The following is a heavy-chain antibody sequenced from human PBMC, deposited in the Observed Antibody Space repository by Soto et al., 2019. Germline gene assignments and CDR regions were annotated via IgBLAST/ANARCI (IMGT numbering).Heavy chain of an antibody. Sequence: QVQLQQSGAGLLKLSETLSLTCAVYGESFSGYIWTWIRQTPGKGLQWIGQINHSGSAYYNPSLKSRVTISVHTSNSQFSLELSSVTAADTAVYYCARGLITGSHYSGGWYYFDSWGQGTQVTVSS. D-gene: IGHD6-19*01. V-gene: IGHV4-34*01. J-gene: IGHJ4*02. CDR2: INHSGSA. CDR3: ARGLITGSHYSGGWYYFDS. CDR1: GESFSGYI.